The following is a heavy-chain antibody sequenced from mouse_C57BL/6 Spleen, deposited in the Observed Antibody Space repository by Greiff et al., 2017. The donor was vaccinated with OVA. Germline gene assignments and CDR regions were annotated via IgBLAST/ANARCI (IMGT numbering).Heavy chain of an antibody. CDR2: ISDGGSYT. D-gene: IGHD1-1*02. CDR3: ARSSYGDWYFDV. CDR1: GFTFSSYA. J-gene: IGHJ1*03. Sequence: EVKLVESGGGLVKPGGSLTLSCAASGFTFSSYAMSWVRQTPEKRLEWVATISDGGSYTYYPDNVKGRFTISRDNAKNNLYLQMSHLKSEDTAMYYCARSSYGDWYFDVWGTGTTVTVSS. V-gene: IGHV5-4*03.